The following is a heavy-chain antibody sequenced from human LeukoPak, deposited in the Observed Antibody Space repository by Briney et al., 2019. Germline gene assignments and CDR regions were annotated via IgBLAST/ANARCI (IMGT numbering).Heavy chain of an antibody. D-gene: IGHD2-2*01. J-gene: IGHJ4*02. CDR1: GYSFTSYW. Sequence: GESLKISCKGSGYSFTSYWIGWVRQMPGKGLEWMGIIYPGDSDTRYSPSFQGQVTISADKPISTAYLQWSSLKASDTAMYYCARLGGFDCSSTSCYVLTYFDYWGQGTLVTVSS. CDR2: IYPGDSDT. V-gene: IGHV5-51*01. CDR3: ARLGGFDCSSTSCYVLTYFDY.